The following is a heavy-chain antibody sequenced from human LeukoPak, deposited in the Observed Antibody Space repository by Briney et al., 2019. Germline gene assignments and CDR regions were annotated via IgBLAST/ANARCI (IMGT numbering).Heavy chain of an antibody. CDR3: ARGSFTGFDLYLDS. J-gene: IGHJ4*02. V-gene: IGHV3-48*03. CDR1: VHRFSSQE. CDR2: MSKDGRPI. D-gene: IGHD5-12*01. Sequence: GGSLRLSCGASVHRFSSQEMAWVRQAPGRGLEWVSYMSKDGRPIYYADSVKGRFTISRDNTRNSLFLHLNSLRADDTAFYYCARGSFTGFDLYLDSWGQGTLVTVSS.